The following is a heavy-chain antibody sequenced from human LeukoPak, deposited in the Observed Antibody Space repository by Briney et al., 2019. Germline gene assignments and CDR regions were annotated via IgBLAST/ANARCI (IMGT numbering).Heavy chain of an antibody. V-gene: IGHV4-4*02. J-gene: IGHJ5*02. CDR1: GFTFSTYAM. Sequence: PGGSLRLSCAASGFTFSTYAMSWVRQAPGKGLEWIGEIYHSGSANYNPSLKSRVTISVDKSKDQFSLELTSVTAADTAVYYCARGLGTAAGTNSWGQGTLVTVSS. CDR3: ARGLGTAAGTNS. D-gene: IGHD6-13*01. CDR2: IYHSGSA.